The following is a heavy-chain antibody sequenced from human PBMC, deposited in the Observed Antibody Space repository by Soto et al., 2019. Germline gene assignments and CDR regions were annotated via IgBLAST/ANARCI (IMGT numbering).Heavy chain of an antibody. V-gene: IGHV1-58*01. CDR2: IVVGSGNT. J-gene: IGHJ6*02. Sequence: ASVKVSCKASGYTFTSSAVQWVRQARGQRLEWIGWIVVGSGNTNYAQKFQERATITRDMSTSTAYMELSSLRSEDTAVYYCVKQNGPLHSSGYALPNHYYYYGMDVWGQGTTVTVSS. CDR1: GYTFTSSA. D-gene: IGHD5-12*01. CDR3: VKQNGPLHSSGYALPNHYYYYGMDV.